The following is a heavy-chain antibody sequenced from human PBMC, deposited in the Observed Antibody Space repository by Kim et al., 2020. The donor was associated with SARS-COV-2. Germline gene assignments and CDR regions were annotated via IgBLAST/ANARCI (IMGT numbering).Heavy chain of an antibody. CDR3: AREYCGGDCYQGAYYYYGMDV. J-gene: IGHJ6*02. D-gene: IGHD2-21*02. CDR1: GFTFSSYS. V-gene: IGHV3-21*01. CDR2: ISSSSSYI. Sequence: GGSLRLSCAASGFTFSSYSMNWVLQAPGKGLEWVSSISSSSSYIYYADSVKGRFTISRDNAKNSLYLQMNSLRAEDTAVYYCAREYCGGDCYQGAYYYYGMDVWGQGTTVTVSS.